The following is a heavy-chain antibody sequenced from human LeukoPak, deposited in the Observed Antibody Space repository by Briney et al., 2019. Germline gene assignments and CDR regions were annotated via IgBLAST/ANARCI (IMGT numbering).Heavy chain of an antibody. Sequence: SETLSLTCTVSGGSISSGGHYWSWIRQHPGKGLEWIGYIYYSGSTYYNPSLKSRVTISVDTSKNQFSLKLSSVTAADTAVYYCARDRSRDGYTYYYYYGMDVWGQGTTVTVSS. CDR1: GGSISSGGHY. CDR2: IYYSGST. D-gene: IGHD5-24*01. J-gene: IGHJ6*02. CDR3: ARDRSRDGYTYYYYYGMDV. V-gene: IGHV4-31*03.